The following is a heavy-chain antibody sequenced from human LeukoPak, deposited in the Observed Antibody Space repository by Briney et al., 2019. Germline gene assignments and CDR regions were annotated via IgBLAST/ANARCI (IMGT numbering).Heavy chain of an antibody. Sequence: GGSLRLSCAASEFTFSSYAMHWVSQAPGKWMEWVAAISFDGNNEYYADSVKGRFTISRDNSKNTLYLQMNSLRAEDTAVYYCANIIRKYTSGYYYFDYWGQGTLVTVSS. CDR2: ISFDGNNE. V-gene: IGHV3-30-3*01. J-gene: IGHJ4*02. CDR1: EFTFSSYA. CDR3: ANIIRKYTSGYYYFDY. D-gene: IGHD6-25*01.